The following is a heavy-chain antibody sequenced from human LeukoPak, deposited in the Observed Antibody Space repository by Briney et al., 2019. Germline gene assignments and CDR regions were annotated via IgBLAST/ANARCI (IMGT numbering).Heavy chain of an antibody. CDR2: IYYSGST. D-gene: IGHD5-24*01. Sequence: PSETLSLTCTVSGGSISSSSYYWGWIRQPPGKGLEWIGSIYYSGSTYYNPSLKSRVTISVDTYKNQFSLKLSSVTAADTAVYYCARAADGYKIGPLADYWGQGTLVTVSS. V-gene: IGHV4-39*01. J-gene: IGHJ4*02. CDR1: GGSISSSSYY. CDR3: ARAADGYKIGPLADY.